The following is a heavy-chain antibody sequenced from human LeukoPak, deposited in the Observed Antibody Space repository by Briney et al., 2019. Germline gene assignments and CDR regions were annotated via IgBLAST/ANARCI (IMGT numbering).Heavy chain of an antibody. Sequence: MSSETLSLTCAVYGGSFSGYYWSWIRQPPGKGLEWIGYIYYSGSTYYNPSLKSRVAISVDTSKNQFSLKLSSVTAADTAVYYCARDRRGGYYGSGSYYGNWFDPWGQGTLVTVSS. D-gene: IGHD3-10*01. CDR2: IYYSGST. V-gene: IGHV4-30-4*01. CDR3: ARDRRGGYYGSGSYYGNWFDP. J-gene: IGHJ5*02. CDR1: GGSFSGYY.